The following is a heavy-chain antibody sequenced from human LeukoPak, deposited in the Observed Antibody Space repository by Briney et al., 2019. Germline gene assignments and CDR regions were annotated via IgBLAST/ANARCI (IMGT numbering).Heavy chain of an antibody. V-gene: IGHV3-23*01. J-gene: IGHJ4*02. CDR1: GFTFSSYA. Sequence: GGSLRLSCAASGFTFSSYAMSWVRQAPGKGLEWVSAISGSGGSTYYADSVKGRFTISGDNSKNTLYLQMNSLRAEDTAVYYCAKDLSGLYYGSGSYDYWGQGTLVTVSP. D-gene: IGHD3-10*01. CDR2: ISGSGGST. CDR3: AKDLSGLYYGSGSYDY.